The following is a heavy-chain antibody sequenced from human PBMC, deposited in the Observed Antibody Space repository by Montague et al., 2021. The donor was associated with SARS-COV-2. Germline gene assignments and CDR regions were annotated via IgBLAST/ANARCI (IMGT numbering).Heavy chain of an antibody. CDR2: IDWDDDK. D-gene: IGHD1-7*01. CDR1: GFSLTTSAMC. Sequence: PALVKPTQTLTLTCTFSGFSLTTSAMCVSWLRQPPGKAPEWLERIDWDDDKHYNASLKTRLTISKDTSKSHVVLTMTNMDPVDTGTYYCARRGQPAGNYAPLGYYGLDVWGRGTTVIVFS. CDR3: ARRGQPAGNYAPLGYYGLDV. J-gene: IGHJ6*02. V-gene: IGHV2-70*11.